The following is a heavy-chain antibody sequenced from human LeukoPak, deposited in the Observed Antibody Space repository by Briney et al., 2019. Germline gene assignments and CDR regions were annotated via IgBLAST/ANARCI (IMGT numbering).Heavy chain of an antibody. CDR3: AKAMFGSGSLDY. V-gene: IGHV3-23*01. D-gene: IGHD3-10*01. CDR2: ISGSGGST. CDR1: GFTFSSYG. Sequence: PGGTLRLSCAASGFTFSSYGMSWVRQAPGKGLEWVSAISGSGGSTYYADSVKGRFTISRDNSKNTLYLQMNSLRAEDTAVYYCAKAMFGSGSLDYWGLRTLVTVSS. J-gene: IGHJ4*02.